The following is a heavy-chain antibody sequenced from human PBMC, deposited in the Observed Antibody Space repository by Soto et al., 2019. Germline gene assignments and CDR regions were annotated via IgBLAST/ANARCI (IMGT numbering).Heavy chain of an antibody. CDR1: GFTFDDYA. D-gene: IGHD2-21*01. CDR2: ISWNSGSI. V-gene: IGHV3-9*01. Sequence: EVQLVESGGGLVQPGRSLRLSCAASGFTFDDYAMHWVRQAPGKGLEWVSGISWNSGSIGYADSVKGRFTISRDNAKNSLYLQMNSLRAEDTALYYRAKDIEPLAYIDIFDYWGQGTLVTVSS. J-gene: IGHJ4*02. CDR3: AKDIEPLAYIDIFDY.